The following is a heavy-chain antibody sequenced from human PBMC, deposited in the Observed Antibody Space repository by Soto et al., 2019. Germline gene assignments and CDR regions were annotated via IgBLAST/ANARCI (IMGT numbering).Heavy chain of an antibody. J-gene: IGHJ5*02. CDR2: IYYSGST. Sequence: PSETLSLACTVCGGSICSYYWNWIRQPPGKGLEWIGYIYYSGSTNYNPSLKSRVTISVDTSKNQFSLKLSSVTAADTAVYYCARVRGNQLLGWFDPWGQGTLVTVSS. V-gene: IGHV4-59*01. CDR3: ARVRGNQLLGWFDP. CDR1: GGSICSYY. D-gene: IGHD2-2*01.